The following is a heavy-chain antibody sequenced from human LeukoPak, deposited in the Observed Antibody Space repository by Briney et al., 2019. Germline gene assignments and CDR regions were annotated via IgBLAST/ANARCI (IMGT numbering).Heavy chain of an antibody. CDR3: ARDRAIAARRTKFDP. D-gene: IGHD6-6*01. J-gene: IGHJ5*02. CDR2: ISAYNGNT. Sequence: ASVKVSCKASGYTFTSYGISWVRQAPGQGLEWMGWISAYNGNTNYAQKLHGRVTTTTDTSTSTAYMELRSLRSDDTAVYYCARDRAIAARRTKFDPWGQGTRVTVSS. CDR1: GYTFTSYG. V-gene: IGHV1-18*01.